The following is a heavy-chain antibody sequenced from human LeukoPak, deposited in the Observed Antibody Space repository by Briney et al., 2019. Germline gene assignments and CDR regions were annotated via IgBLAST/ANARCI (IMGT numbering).Heavy chain of an antibody. Sequence: SETLSLTCTVSGYSISSGYFWGWIRQPPGKGLEWIGVYHVGTTDYNPSLKSRVTISVDRSKNQMSLKLSSVTAADTAAYYCTKSDGYGLIRICGRGTMVTVSS. CDR3: TKSDGYGLIRI. CDR1: GYSISSGYF. CDR2: VYHVGTT. V-gene: IGHV4-38-2*02. J-gene: IGHJ3*02. D-gene: IGHD3-10*01.